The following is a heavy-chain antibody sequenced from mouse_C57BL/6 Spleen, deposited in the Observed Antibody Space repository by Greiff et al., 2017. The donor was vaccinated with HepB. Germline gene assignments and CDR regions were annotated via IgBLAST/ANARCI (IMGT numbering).Heavy chain of an antibody. CDR3: ARGGSKYVWFAY. J-gene: IGHJ3*01. Sequence: VQLQQPGAELVRPGTSVKLSCKASGYTFTSYWMHWVKQRPGQGLEWIGVIDPSDSYTNYNQKFKGKATLTVDTSSSTAYMQLSSLTSEDSAVYYCARGGSKYVWFAYWGQGTLVTVSA. CDR2: IDPSDSYT. V-gene: IGHV1-59*01. D-gene: IGHD2-5*01. CDR1: GYTFTSYW.